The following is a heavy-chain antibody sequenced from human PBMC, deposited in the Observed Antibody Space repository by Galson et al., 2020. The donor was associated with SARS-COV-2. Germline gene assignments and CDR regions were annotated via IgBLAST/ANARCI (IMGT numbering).Heavy chain of an antibody. D-gene: IGHD3-10*01. CDR2: IYHGGRT. J-gene: IGHJ5*02. Sequence: SEPLSLPCAVSGDSITSGGYSWNWIRQSPGKGLEWIGYIYHGGRTYYTPSLESRVTISVDTSKNKFSLKLNSVTAADTAMYYCARETYGSGSFHWLDPWGPGTLVIVSS. CDR3: ARETYGSGSFHWLDP. CDR1: GDSITSGGYS. V-gene: IGHV4-30-2*06.